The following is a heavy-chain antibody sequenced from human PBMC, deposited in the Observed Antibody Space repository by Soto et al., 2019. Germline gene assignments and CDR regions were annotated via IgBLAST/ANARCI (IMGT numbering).Heavy chain of an antibody. V-gene: IGHV2-5*02. D-gene: IGHD3-22*01. CDR3: AHSLIGYYYDSSGSSWFDH. CDR1: GFSLSTSGVG. J-gene: IGHJ5*02. Sequence: SGPTLVNPTQTLTLTCTFSGFSLSTSGVGVGWIRQPPGKALEWLALIYWDDDKRYSPSLKSRLTITKDTSKNQVVLTMTNMDPVDTATYYCAHSLIGYYYDSSGSSWFDHWGQGTLVTVAS. CDR2: IYWDDDK.